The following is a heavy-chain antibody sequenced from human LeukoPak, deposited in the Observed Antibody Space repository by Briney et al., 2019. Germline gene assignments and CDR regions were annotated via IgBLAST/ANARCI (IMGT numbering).Heavy chain of an antibody. CDR3: ARAALNSGSSSFDY. Sequence: ASVKVSCKASGYTFTGCYMHWVRQAPGQGLEWMGRINPNSGGTNYAQKFQGRVTMTRDTSISTAYMELSRLRSDDTAVYYCARAALNSGSSSFDYWGQGTLVTVSS. CDR2: INPNSGGT. V-gene: IGHV1-2*06. D-gene: IGHD1-26*01. J-gene: IGHJ4*02. CDR1: GYTFTGCY.